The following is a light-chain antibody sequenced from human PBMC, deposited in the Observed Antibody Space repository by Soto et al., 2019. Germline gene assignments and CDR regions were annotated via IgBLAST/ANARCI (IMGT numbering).Light chain of an antibody. Sequence: QAVVTQEPSLTVSPGGTVTLTCGSSTGAVTSGHYPYWFQQKPGQAPRTLIFNTNNKHSWTPARFSGSLLGDKAALTLSGAQPEDEAAYYCLLAYSGDREVFGGGTELTVL. V-gene: IGLV7-46*01. CDR2: NTN. J-gene: IGLJ3*02. CDR1: TGAVTSGHY. CDR3: LLAYSGDREV.